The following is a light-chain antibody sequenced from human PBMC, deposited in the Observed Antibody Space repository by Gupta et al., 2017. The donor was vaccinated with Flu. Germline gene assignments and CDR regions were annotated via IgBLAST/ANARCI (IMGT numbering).Light chain of an antibody. Sequence: SALTQPASVSGSPGQSISISCTGTSSDVDRYNYVSWYQQHPGKAPRLMIYEVNSRPSGVANRFSGSKSGNTASLTISGLKAEDEADYYCSSYTNSDTLVFGTGTKVTVL. CDR1: SSDVDRYNY. CDR2: EVN. V-gene: IGLV2-14*01. CDR3: SSYTNSDTLV. J-gene: IGLJ1*01.